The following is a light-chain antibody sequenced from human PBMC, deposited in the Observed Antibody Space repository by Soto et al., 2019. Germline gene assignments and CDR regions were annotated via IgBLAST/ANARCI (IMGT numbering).Light chain of an antibody. Sequence: DIQMAQSPSTLSASVGDTVTVTCRASQDVGSFLAWYQQKPGKAPKLLVYLASRLESGVPSRFSGSGSGTDFSLTIGGLQPDDFATYFCQQYNSHSFYSFGQGTKLEIK. J-gene: IGKJ2*03. CDR3: QQYNSHSFYS. CDR2: LAS. V-gene: IGKV1-5*03. CDR1: QDVGSF.